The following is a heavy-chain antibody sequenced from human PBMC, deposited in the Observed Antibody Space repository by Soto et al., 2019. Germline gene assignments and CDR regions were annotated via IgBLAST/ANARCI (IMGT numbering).Heavy chain of an antibody. V-gene: IGHV3-21*01. J-gene: IGHJ4*02. Sequence: EVQLVESGGGLVKSGGSLRLSCAASGFTFSSYGMNWVRQAPGKGLEWVSFISISSSYIYYADSVKGRFTISRDNAKNSLYLQMNSLRAEDTAVYYCARDPYYYGSASLYFEYWGQGTLVTVSS. CDR1: GFTFSSYG. CDR2: ISISSSYI. D-gene: IGHD3-10*01. CDR3: ARDPYYYGSASLYFEY.